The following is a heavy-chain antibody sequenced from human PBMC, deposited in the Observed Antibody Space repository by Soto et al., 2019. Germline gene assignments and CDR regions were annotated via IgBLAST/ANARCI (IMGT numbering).Heavy chain of an antibody. CDR3: ASRGQGSGLGNYFDY. CDR2: INHSGST. J-gene: IGHJ4*02. D-gene: IGHD6-19*01. Sequence: PSETLSLTCAVYGGSFSGYYWSWIRQPPGKGLEWIGEINHSGSTNYNPSLKSRVTISVDTSKNQFSLKLSSVTAADTAVYYCASRGQGSGLGNYFDYWGQGTLVTVSS. V-gene: IGHV4-34*01. CDR1: GGSFSGYY.